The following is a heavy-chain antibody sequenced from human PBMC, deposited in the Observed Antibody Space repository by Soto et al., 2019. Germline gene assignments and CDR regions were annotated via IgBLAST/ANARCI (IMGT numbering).Heavy chain of an antibody. CDR2: ISPYSGYT. D-gene: IGHD2-2*01. CDR3: TREAIVVIPAAQPSHFDS. V-gene: IGHV1-18*01. Sequence: QVQLVQSGAEVKKPGASVKVSCKGLGYNFIKYGINWVRQAPGQGLEWMGWISPYSGYTHSAQKCQGRLTLTTDTAATTAYMEVRSLRSADTALYYCTREAIVVIPAAQPSHFDSWGQGTLVTVSS. CDR1: GYNFIKYG. J-gene: IGHJ4*02.